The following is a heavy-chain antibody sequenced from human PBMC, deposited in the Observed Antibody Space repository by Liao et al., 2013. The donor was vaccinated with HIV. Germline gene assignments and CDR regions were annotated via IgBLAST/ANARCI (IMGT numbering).Heavy chain of an antibody. CDR3: ARGIGGPFDY. V-gene: IGHV4-4*07. CDR2: LNPSGSA. CDR1: SGSISSYS. J-gene: IGHJ4*02. Sequence: QVQLQESGPGLVKPSETLSLTCTVSSGSISSYSWSWIRQSAGKGLECIGRLNPSGSATYNPSLRNRVTMSLDTSRNQFSLNLNSVTAADTAVYYCARGIGGPFDYWGQGTLVTVSS.